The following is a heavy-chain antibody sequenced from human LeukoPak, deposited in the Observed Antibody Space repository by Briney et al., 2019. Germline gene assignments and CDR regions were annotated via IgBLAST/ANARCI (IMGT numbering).Heavy chain of an antibody. D-gene: IGHD5-24*01. Sequence: SETLSLTCTVSGGXISSYYCSWIRQPPGKGLEWVGYIYYSGSTDYHPSLRSRVTMSVDTSKSQFSLKLNSVTATDTAVYYCARARDGDRFAFDYWGQGSLVTVSS. V-gene: IGHV4-59*08. CDR3: ARARDGDRFAFDY. J-gene: IGHJ4*02. CDR2: IYYSGST. CDR1: GGXISSYY.